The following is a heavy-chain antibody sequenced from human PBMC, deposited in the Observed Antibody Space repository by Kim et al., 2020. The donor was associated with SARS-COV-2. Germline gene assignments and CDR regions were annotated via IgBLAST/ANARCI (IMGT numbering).Heavy chain of an antibody. CDR1: GFIFSNYG. CDR3: VRENGWVQDYGEYGGSDCCDR. V-gene: IGHV3-33*01. CDR2: IRSDGRNK. J-gene: IGHJ5*02. Sequence: GGSLRLSCAATGFIFSNYGMHWVRQAPGEGLEWVAVIRSDGRNKYYGDSVKGRFTISRDNSRNTLYLQMNTLRAEDTAVYYCVRENGWVQDYGEYGGSDCCDRWGRGTLV. D-gene: IGHD4-17*01.